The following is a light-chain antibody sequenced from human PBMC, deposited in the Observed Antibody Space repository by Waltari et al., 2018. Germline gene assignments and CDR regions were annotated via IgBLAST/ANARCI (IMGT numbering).Light chain of an antibody. CDR3: QQYYNWPLT. Sequence: EIVMPQPPATLSVSPGEGVTLSCRASRSVTNMLAWYQQKPGQAPRLLMYDASTRAAGIPARFSGSESGTEFTLTINSLQSEDFAVYFCQQYYNWPLTFGPGTKVDIK. CDR2: DAS. CDR1: RSVTNM. V-gene: IGKV3-15*01. J-gene: IGKJ3*01.